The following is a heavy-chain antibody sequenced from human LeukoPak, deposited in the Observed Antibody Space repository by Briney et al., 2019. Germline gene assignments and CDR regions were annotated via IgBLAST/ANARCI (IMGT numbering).Heavy chain of an antibody. Sequence: GGSLRLSCATSGFFFSSHGLHWVRQAPCQGLEWLAVISFDGKNKFYADSVKGRFTISKDNPKNTLYLQMNSLRAEDTAVYYCAKGSYYDFYQVWGQGTLVTVSS. D-gene: IGHD3-3*01. V-gene: IGHV3-30*04. CDR2: ISFDGKNK. J-gene: IGHJ4*02. CDR3: AKGSYYDFYQV. CDR1: GFFFSSHG.